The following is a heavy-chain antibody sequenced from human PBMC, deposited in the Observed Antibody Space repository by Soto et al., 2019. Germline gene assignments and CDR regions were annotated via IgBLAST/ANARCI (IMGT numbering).Heavy chain of an antibody. D-gene: IGHD6-19*01. J-gene: IGHJ4*02. V-gene: IGHV3-11*01. CDR2: INTLSTAI. Sequence: GGSLRLSCEGSGFTFSDYYMTWIRQAPGKGLEWVAYINTLSTAIYYADSVKGRFTISRDNAKNSLYLQMNGLRAEDTATYYCARRLQWQLRPLDSWGRGTLVTVAS. CDR3: ARRLQWQLRPLDS. CDR1: GFTFSDYY.